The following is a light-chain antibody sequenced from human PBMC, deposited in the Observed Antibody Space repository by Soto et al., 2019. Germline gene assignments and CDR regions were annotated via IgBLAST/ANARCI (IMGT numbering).Light chain of an antibody. CDR3: QQYNSWPLT. V-gene: IGKV3-20*01. CDR1: QSVSSSY. CDR2: GAS. J-gene: IGKJ4*01. Sequence: EIVLTQSPDTLSLSPGERATLSCRASQSVSSSYLAWYQQKPGQAPRLLIYGASSRATGIPDRFSGSGSGTEFTLTISSLQSEDFAVYYCQQYNSWPLTFGGGTKVDIK.